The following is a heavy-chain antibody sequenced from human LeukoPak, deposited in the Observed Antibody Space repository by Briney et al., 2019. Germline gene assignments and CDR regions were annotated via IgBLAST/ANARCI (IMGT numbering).Heavy chain of an antibody. V-gene: IGHV1-2*02. CDR1: GYTFTGYY. D-gene: IGHD1-7*01. CDR2: INPNSGGT. J-gene: IGHJ3*02. CDR3: ARNVELHDAFDI. Sequence: RASVKVSCKASGYTFTGYYMHWVRQAPGQGLDWMGWINPNSGGTNYAQKFQGRVTMTRDTSISTAYMELSRLRSDDTAVYYCARNVELHDAFDIWGQGTMVTVSS.